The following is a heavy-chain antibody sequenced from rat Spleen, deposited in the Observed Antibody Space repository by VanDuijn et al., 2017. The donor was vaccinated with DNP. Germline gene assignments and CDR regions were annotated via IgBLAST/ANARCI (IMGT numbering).Heavy chain of an antibody. CDR1: GYSITGNY. J-gene: IGHJ1*01. CDR2: INYSGST. Sequence: EVQLQESGPGLVKPSQSLSLTCSVTGYSITGNYWAWIRKFPGNKMEWMGYINYSGSTGFNPSLKSRISITRDTSKNQFFLQLNSVTTEDTATYYCARGLNYGGYIYSWYFDFWGPGTTVTVSS. D-gene: IGHD1-11*01. CDR3: ARGLNYGGYIYSWYFDF. V-gene: IGHV3-1*01.